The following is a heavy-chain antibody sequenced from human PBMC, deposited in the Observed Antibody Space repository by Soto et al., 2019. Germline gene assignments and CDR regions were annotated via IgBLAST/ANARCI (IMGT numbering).Heavy chain of an antibody. D-gene: IGHD6-13*01. CDR3: VRDSGAKLSSS. CDR2: IIPYYRTT. V-gene: IGHV1-18*01. Sequence: ASVTVSCTTSGYTFTSDGISWVRQAPGQGLEWVGWIIPYYRTTDYAQKLQGRVTITADESARTSYMELRSLKSQDTAVYYCVRDSGAKLSSSWGQGTLVTVSS. J-gene: IGHJ4*02. CDR1: GYTFTSDG.